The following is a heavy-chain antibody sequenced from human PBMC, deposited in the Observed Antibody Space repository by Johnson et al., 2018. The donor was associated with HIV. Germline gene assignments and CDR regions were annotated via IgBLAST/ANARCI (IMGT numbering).Heavy chain of an antibody. Sequence: EVQLVESGGGLVQPGGSLRLSCAASGFTVSSDYMTWVRHAPGKGLAWVSIIYSGGSTYYTRSVKGRFTISRDNSKNTLYLQMNSLRPEDTAVYYCASDGWELLGVAAFDVWGQGTLVTVSS. V-gene: IGHV3-66*02. D-gene: IGHD1-26*01. J-gene: IGHJ3*01. CDR2: IYSGGST. CDR3: ASDGWELLGVAAFDV. CDR1: GFTVSSDY.